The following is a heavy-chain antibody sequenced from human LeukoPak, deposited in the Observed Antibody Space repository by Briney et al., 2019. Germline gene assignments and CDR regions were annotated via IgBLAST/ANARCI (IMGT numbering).Heavy chain of an antibody. CDR1: GFTFSSYS. V-gene: IGHV3-48*01. CDR3: ARDDFWSGYYTPDY. Sequence: GGSLRLSCAASGFTFSSYSMSWVRQAPGKGLEWVSYISSSSSTIYYADSVKGRFTISRDNAKNSLYLQMNSLRAEDTAVYYCARDDFWSGYYTPDYWGQGTLVTVSS. D-gene: IGHD3-3*01. J-gene: IGHJ4*02. CDR2: ISSSSSTI.